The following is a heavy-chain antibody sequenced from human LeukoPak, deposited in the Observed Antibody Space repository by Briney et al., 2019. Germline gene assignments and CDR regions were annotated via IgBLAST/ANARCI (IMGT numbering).Heavy chain of an antibody. V-gene: IGHV4-4*07. J-gene: IGHJ4*02. D-gene: IGHD6-13*01. CDR3: ARGRGSSWYYFDY. CDR1: GGSVSSYY. Sequence: SETLSLTCTVSGGSVSSYYWSWVRQPAGKGLEWIGRIYTCGNTNYNPSLKGRVTMTVDTSKNQFSLNLSSVTAADTAVYYCARGRGSSWYYFDYWGQGTLVTVSS. CDR2: IYTCGNT.